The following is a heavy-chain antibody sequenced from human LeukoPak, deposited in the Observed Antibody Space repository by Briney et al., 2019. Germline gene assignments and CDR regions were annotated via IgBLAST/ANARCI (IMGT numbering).Heavy chain of an antibody. V-gene: IGHV4-34*01. CDR3: TRGPMRGWFDP. Sequence: PSETLSLTCAVYGGSFSGYSWNWIRQPPGKGLEWIGEVNHSGTPNYNPSLKSRVTISVDTSKNQFSLKLSSMTAADTAVYYCTRGPMRGWFDPWGQGTLVTVSS. CDR2: VNHSGTP. CDR1: GGSFSGYS. J-gene: IGHJ5*02.